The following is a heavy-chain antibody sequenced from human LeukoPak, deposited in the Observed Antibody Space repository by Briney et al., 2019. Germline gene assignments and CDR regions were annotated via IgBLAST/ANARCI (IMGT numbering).Heavy chain of an antibody. CDR1: GGSISSGSYY. D-gene: IGHD2-15*01. V-gene: IGHV4-61*02. CDR3: ARVGWSKGGVAP. J-gene: IGHJ5*02. CDR2: IYSSGRST. Sequence: SETLSLTCTVSGGSISSGSYYWSWIRQPARKGLEMIGSIYSSGRSTNYNPSLKSRVTISVDTSKNQFSLKLSSVTAADTAVYYCARVGWSKGGVAPWGQGTLVTVSS.